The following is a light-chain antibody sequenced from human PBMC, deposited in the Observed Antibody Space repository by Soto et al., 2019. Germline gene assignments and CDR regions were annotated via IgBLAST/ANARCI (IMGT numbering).Light chain of an antibody. V-gene: IGKV1-39*01. CDR1: QSISSY. CDR2: AAS. J-gene: IGKJ1*01. CDR3: QQSYSTPRT. Sequence: DIQLTQSPSSRSASVGDRVTITCRASQSISSYLNWYQQKPGKVPKLLIYAASSLQSGVPSRFSGSGSGTDFTLTISSMQPEDFATYYCQQSYSTPRTFGQGPKGDIK.